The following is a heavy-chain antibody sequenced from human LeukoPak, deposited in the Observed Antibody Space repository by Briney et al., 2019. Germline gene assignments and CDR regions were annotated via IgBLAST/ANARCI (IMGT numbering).Heavy chain of an antibody. CDR2: IRYNGNNQ. V-gene: IGHV3-30*02. D-gene: IGHD3-10*01. CDR3: AKDSAFYYIDV. Sequence: GGSLRLSCAASGFTFNNYGMHGVRQAPGKGLEWVAFIRYNGNNQYYADSVKGRFTISRDNSKNTLYLQMNSLKGDDTAVYYCAKDSAFYYIDVWGKGTTVIIYS. J-gene: IGHJ6*03. CDR1: GFTFNNYG.